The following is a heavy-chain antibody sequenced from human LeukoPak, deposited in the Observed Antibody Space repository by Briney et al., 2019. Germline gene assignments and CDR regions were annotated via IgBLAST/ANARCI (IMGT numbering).Heavy chain of an antibody. J-gene: IGHJ5*02. CDR3: ATKTNSGSVIGGWFDP. Sequence: SETLSLTCTVSGGSISSSRDYWGWIRQPPGKGLEWIGISYNSGSTYYNPSLKSRVTISVDTSKNQVSLKLSSVTAADTAVYHCATKTNSGSVIGGWFDPWGQGTLVTVSS. D-gene: IGHD1-26*01. CDR1: GGSISSSRDY. CDR2: SYNSGST. V-gene: IGHV4-39*07.